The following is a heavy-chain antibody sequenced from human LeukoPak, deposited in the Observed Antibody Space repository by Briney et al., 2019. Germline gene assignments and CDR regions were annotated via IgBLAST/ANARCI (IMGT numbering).Heavy chain of an antibody. CDR3: AKGVTIFGVGEMDV. J-gene: IGHJ6*02. V-gene: IGHV3-9*01. CDR2: ISWNSGSI. Sequence: GRSLRLSCAASGFTFDDYAMHWVRQAPGKGLEWVSGISWNSGSIGYADSVKGRFTISRDNAKNSLYLQMNSLRAEDTALYYCAKGVTIFGVGEMDVWGQGTTVTVSS. CDR1: GFTFDDYA. D-gene: IGHD3-3*01.